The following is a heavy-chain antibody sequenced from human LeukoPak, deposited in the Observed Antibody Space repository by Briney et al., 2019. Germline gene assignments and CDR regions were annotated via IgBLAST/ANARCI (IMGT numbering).Heavy chain of an antibody. Sequence: GGSLRLSCAASGFTFSSYSMNWVRQAPGKGLEWVSSISSSSSYIYYADSVKGRFTISRDNAKNSLYLQMNSLRAEDTAVYYCEREIVVVPAATGDDWGQGTLVTVSS. V-gene: IGHV3-21*01. CDR2: ISSSSSYI. CDR1: GFTFSSYS. J-gene: IGHJ4*02. CDR3: EREIVVVPAATGDD. D-gene: IGHD2-2*01.